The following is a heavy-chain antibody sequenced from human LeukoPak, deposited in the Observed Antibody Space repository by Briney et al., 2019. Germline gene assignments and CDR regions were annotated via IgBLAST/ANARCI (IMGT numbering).Heavy chain of an antibody. CDR3: ASIRMGATDHDY. V-gene: IGHV1-46*01. CDR1: GYTFTSYY. D-gene: IGHD1-26*01. Sequence: GASVKVSCKASGYTFTSYYTHWVRQAPGQGLEWMGIINPSGGSTSYAQKFQGRVTMTRDTSTSTVYMELSSLRSEDTAVYYCASIRMGATDHDYWGQGTLVPVSS. CDR2: INPSGGST. J-gene: IGHJ4*02.